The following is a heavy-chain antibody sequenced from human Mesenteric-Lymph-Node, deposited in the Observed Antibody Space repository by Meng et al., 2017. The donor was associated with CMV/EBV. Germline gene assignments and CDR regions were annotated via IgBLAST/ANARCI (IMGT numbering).Heavy chain of an antibody. Sequence: ASVKVSCKASGYTFTNYGISWVRQAPGQGLEWMGWISTYNGNTNYAQKLQGRVTMTTDTSTSTAYMELRSLRSDDTAVYYCARGGYYYDTGVPFDYWGQGTLVTVSS. CDR1: GYTFTNYG. V-gene: IGHV1-18*01. CDR2: ISTYNGNT. D-gene: IGHD3-22*01. J-gene: IGHJ4*02. CDR3: ARGGYYYDTGVPFDY.